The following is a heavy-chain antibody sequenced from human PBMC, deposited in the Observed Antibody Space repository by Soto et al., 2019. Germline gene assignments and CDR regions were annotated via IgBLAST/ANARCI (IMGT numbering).Heavy chain of an antibody. D-gene: IGHD2-8*01. V-gene: IGHV3-23*01. J-gene: IGHJ4*02. CDR3: AKDPLGYCTNGVCYPDY. CDR2: ISGSGGST. Sequence: EVQLLESGGGLVQPGGSLRLSCAASGFTFSSYAMIWVRQAPGKGLEWVSAISGSGGSTYYADSVKGRFTISRDNSKNTLYLQMNSLRAEDTAVYYCAKDPLGYCTNGVCYPDYWGQGTLVTVSS. CDR1: GFTFSSYA.